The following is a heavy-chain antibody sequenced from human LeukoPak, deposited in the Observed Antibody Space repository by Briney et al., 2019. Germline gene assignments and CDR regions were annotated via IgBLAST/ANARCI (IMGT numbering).Heavy chain of an antibody. D-gene: IGHD3-10*01. V-gene: IGHV4-39*07. CDR2: IYYSGST. CDR3: ARDDLTMVRGVTYINYGMDV. CDR1: GGSISSSSYY. Sequence: PSETLSLTCTVSGGSISSSSYYWGWIRQPPGKGLEWIGSIYYSGSTYYNPSLKSRVTISVDTSKNQFSLKLSSATAADTAVYYCARDDLTMVRGVTYINYGMDVWGQGTTVTVSS. J-gene: IGHJ6*02.